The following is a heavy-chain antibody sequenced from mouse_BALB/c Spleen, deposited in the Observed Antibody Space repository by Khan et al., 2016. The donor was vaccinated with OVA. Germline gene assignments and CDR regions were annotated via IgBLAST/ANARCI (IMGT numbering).Heavy chain of an antibody. CDR2: ISGDTSTI. Sequence: VQLVESGAGLVQPGGSRKLSCAASGFTFSNYGMHWVRQAPEQGLEWVAFISGDTSTIYYADTVKGRFTISRDNPTNTLFLQMTSLMSEDTARYYCATSYFYGYYFDYWGPGTPLTVSA. V-gene: IGHV5-17*02. CDR3: ATSYFYGYYFDY. D-gene: IGHD1-1*01. CDR1: GFTFSNYG. J-gene: IGHJ2*01.